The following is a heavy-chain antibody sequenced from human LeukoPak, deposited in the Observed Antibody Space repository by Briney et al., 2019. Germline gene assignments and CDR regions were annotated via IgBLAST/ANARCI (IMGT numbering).Heavy chain of an antibody. CDR3: ARSPRIAVVPFDY. V-gene: IGHV4-31*03. D-gene: IGHD6-19*01. CDR1: RGSVSSDGYY. CDR2: IYYSGST. J-gene: IGHJ4*02. Sequence: PSETLSLTCTVSRGSVSSDGYYWSWIRQHPGKGLEWIGYIYYSGSTFYNPSLESRVTISVDASKNQFSLRLSSVIAADTAMYYCARSPRIAVVPFDYWGQGTLVTVSS.